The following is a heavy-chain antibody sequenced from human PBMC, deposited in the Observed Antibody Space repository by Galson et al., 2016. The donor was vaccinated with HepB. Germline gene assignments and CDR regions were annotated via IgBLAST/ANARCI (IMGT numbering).Heavy chain of an antibody. Sequence: SLRLSCAASGFTFTNYWMSWVRQAPRKGLEWVAQTSQDGSEKYYADSVKGRFTISRDNTKNSLFLQMNSLRGEDTALYYCAISPPRSSSIGSDYWGQGTLVTVSS. CDR1: GFTFTNYW. CDR3: AISPPRSSSIGSDY. J-gene: IGHJ4*02. CDR2: TSQDGSEK. V-gene: IGHV3-7*01.